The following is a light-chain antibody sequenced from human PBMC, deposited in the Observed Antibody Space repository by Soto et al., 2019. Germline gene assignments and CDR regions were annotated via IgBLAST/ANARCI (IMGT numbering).Light chain of an antibody. CDR3: CSYTTSSTYV. V-gene: IGLV2-14*03. CDR2: DVN. Sequence: QSVLTQPASVSGSPGQSIAISCTGTSSDVGSDYNYVSWYQQHPGKAPKLMVYDVNTRPSGVSNRFSGSKSGATASLTISGLQAEDEADYYCCSYTTSSTYVFGTGTKLTVL. J-gene: IGLJ1*01. CDR1: SSDVGSDYNY.